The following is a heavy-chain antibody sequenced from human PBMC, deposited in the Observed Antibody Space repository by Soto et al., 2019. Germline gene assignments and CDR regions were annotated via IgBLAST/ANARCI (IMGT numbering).Heavy chain of an antibody. CDR1: GFTFSSYG. CDR2: IWYDGSNK. V-gene: IGHV3-33*01. Sequence: GGSLRLSCAASGFTFSSYGMHWVRQAPGKGLEWVAVIWYDGSNKYYADSVKGRFTISRDNSKNTLYLQMNSLRAEDTAVYYCARDPRTTTVTTAHFQHWGQGTLVTVSS. J-gene: IGHJ1*01. D-gene: IGHD4-17*01. CDR3: ARDPRTTTVTTAHFQH.